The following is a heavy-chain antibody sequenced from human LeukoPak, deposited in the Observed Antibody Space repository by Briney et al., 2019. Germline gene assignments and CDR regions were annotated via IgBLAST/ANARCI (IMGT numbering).Heavy chain of an antibody. V-gene: IGHV3-30*03. CDR1: GFTFSSYG. CDR2: ISYDGSNK. J-gene: IGHJ4*02. CDR3: ARFRVGTAAAGKGGDFDY. Sequence: GGSLRLSCAASGFTFSSYGMHWVRQAPGKGLEWVAVISYDGSNKYYADSVKGRFTISRDNSKNTLYLQMNSLRAEDTAVYYCARFRVGTAAAGKGGDFDYWGQGTLVTVSS. D-gene: IGHD6-13*01.